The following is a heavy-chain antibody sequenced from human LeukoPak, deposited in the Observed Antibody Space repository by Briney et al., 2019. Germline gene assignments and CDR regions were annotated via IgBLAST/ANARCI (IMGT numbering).Heavy chain of an antibody. Sequence: PGGSLRLSCAASGFTFSDYYMSRIRQAPGKGLEWVSYISSSSSYTNYADSVKGRFTISRDNAKNSLYLQMNSLRAEDTAVYYCARGGPGGSWSYYIYWGQGTLVTVSS. V-gene: IGHV3-11*06. CDR2: ISSSSSYT. D-gene: IGHD3-10*01. J-gene: IGHJ4*02. CDR1: GFTFSDYY. CDR3: ARGGPGGSWSYYIY.